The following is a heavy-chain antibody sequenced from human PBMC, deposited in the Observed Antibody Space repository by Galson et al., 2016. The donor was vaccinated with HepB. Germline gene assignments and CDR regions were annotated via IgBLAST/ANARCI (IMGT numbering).Heavy chain of an antibody. J-gene: IGHJ5*02. CDR1: GDSVSTNSAS. V-gene: IGHV6-1*01. CDR2: TYYRSMWYY. CDR3: ARDFGGALGAADGGWFDP. Sequence: CAISGDSVSTNSASWNWIRQSPSRGLEWLGRTYYRSMWYYGYAASMKSRITITPDTSKNQFSLHLNSVTPADTAVYYCARDFGGALGAADGGWFDPWGQGTLVTVSS. D-gene: IGHD3-10*01.